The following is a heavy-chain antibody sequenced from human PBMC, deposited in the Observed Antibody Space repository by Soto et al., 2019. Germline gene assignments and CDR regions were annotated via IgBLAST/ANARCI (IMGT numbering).Heavy chain of an antibody. D-gene: IGHD1-7*01. J-gene: IGHJ4*02. CDR3: AKDRRAGGNYGFYADF. Sequence: EVQLLESGGGLVQPGGSLRLSCAASGFTFSSYGMTWVRQAPGKGLEWVSFSSATGAGTYYADSVKGRFTISRDNSKNTLDLQMTSLRADDTAVYYCAKDRRAGGNYGFYADFWGQGAL. CDR2: SSATGAGT. V-gene: IGHV3-23*01. CDR1: GFTFSSYG.